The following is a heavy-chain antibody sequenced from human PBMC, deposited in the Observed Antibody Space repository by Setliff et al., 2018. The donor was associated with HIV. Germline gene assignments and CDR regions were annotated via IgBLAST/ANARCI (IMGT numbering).Heavy chain of an antibody. D-gene: IGHD5-18*01. CDR3: ARYSYGYVRDLRFDP. Sequence: LSLTCTVSGGSISSYYWSWIRQPPGKGLEWIGYIYYSGSTNYNPSLQSRVTISVDTSKNHFSLKLTSVTAADTAVYYCARYSYGYVRDLRFDPWGQGTLVTVSS. V-gene: IGHV4-59*08. CDR1: GGSISSYY. CDR2: IYYSGST. J-gene: IGHJ5*02.